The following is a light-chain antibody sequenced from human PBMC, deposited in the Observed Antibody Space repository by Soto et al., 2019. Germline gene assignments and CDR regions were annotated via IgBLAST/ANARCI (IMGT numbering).Light chain of an antibody. J-gene: IGKJ4*01. CDR2: GAS. Sequence: EIVLTQSPGTLSLSPGERATLSCRASQSVSSSYLAWYQQKPGQAPRLLIYGASSRATGIPDRFSGSGSGTDFTLTISRLEPEDFAVHYCQQYGSSTPLTFCGGTKVDIK. V-gene: IGKV3-20*01. CDR3: QQYGSSTPLT. CDR1: QSVSSSY.